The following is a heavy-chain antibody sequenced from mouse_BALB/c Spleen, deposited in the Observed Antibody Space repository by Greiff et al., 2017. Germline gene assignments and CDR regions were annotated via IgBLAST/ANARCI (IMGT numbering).Heavy chain of an antibody. J-gene: IGHJ2*01. CDR1: GFSLTSYG. V-gene: IGHV2-9*02. CDR2: IWAGGST. CDR3: AREGKNYKYSGDFDY. Sequence: QVQLQQSGPGLVQPSQSLSITCTVSGFSLTSYGVDWVRQSPGKGLEWLGVIWAGGSTNYNSALLSRLSISKDNSKGQVFLKMNSQQTDDTAMYYVAREGKNYKYSGDFDYWGQGTTLTVSS. D-gene: IGHD2-14*01.